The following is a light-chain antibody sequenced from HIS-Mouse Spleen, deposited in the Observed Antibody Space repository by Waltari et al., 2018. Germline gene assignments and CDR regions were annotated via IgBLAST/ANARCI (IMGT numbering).Light chain of an antibody. CDR3: CSYAGSSPYVV. V-gene: IGLV2-23*01. J-gene: IGLJ2*01. Sequence: QSALTQPASVSGSPGQPITISCTGTSRDVGSYNLFAWYQQHPGKAPKLMIYEGSKRPSGVSNRFSGSKSGNTASLTISGLQAEDEADYYCCSYAGSSPYVVFGGGTKLTVL. CDR2: EGS. CDR1: SRDVGSYNL.